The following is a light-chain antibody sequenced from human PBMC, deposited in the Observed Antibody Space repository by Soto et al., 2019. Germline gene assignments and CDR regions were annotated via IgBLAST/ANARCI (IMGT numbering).Light chain of an antibody. Sequence: EIVLTQSPGTLSLSPGERATLSCRASQSVSSYLAWYQQKPGQAPRLLIYDASNRATGIPARFSGSGSGTDFTLTISSLEAEDFAVYYCQQYGSSPPVTFGQGTKVDIK. CDR3: QQYGSSPPVT. CDR1: QSVSSY. J-gene: IGKJ1*01. CDR2: DAS. V-gene: IGKV3-20*01.